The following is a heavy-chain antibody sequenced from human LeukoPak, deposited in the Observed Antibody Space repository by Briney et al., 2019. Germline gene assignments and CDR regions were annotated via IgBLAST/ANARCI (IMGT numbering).Heavy chain of an antibody. CDR3: AKHPGIAAAEGRFDY. CDR1: GFTFTSYA. D-gene: IGHD6-13*01. Sequence: GGSPRLSCAASGFTFTSYAMSWVRHAPRKGREWVSAISGSGGSTYYADSVKGRFTISRDNSKNTLYLQMNSLRAEDTAVYYCAKHPGIAAAEGRFDYWGQGTLVTVSS. J-gene: IGHJ4*02. V-gene: IGHV3-23*01. CDR2: ISGSGGST.